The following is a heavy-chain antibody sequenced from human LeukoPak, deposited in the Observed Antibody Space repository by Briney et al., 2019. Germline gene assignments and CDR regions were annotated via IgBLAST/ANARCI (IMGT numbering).Heavy chain of an antibody. CDR2: IYYSGST. Sequence: PSETLSLTCTVSGGSTSSSSYYWGWIRQPPGKGLEWIGSIYYSGSTYYNPSLESRVTISVDTSKNQFSLKLSSVTAADTAVYYCARDATYYYDSSGYLGFRLYAFDTWGQGTMVTVSS. J-gene: IGHJ3*02. CDR3: ARDATYYYDSSGYLGFRLYAFDT. D-gene: IGHD3-22*01. V-gene: IGHV4-39*07. CDR1: GGSTSSSSYY.